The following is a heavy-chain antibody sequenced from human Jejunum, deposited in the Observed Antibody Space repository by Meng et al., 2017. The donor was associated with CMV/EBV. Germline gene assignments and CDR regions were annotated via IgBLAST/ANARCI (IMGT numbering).Heavy chain of an antibody. CDR3: ARGGNFDP. D-gene: IGHD2/OR15-2a*01. J-gene: IGHJ5*02. CDR1: GYTFSTYT. Sequence: QVQSWQSGSELKKTGASVKVSCKASGYTFSTYTINWVRQAHGRGLEWMGWISANTGTPTYTQGFTGRFVFSLDTSVSTAYLQISSLKAEDTAVYYCARGGNFDPWGQGTLVTVSS. CDR2: ISANTGTP. V-gene: IGHV7-4-1*02.